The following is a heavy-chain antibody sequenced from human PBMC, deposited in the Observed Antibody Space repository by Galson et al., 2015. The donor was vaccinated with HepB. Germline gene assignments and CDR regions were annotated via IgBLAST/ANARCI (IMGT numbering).Heavy chain of an antibody. CDR1: GYTFTSYY. Sequence: SVKVSCKASGYTFTSYYIHWVRQAPGQGLEWMGIINRSGGSTSYAQKFQGRATMTRDTSTSTVYMELSSLRSEDTAVYYCARHITGTTGGMDVWGQGTTVTVSS. CDR2: INRSGGST. CDR3: ARHITGTTGGMDV. V-gene: IGHV1-46*01. D-gene: IGHD1-20*01. J-gene: IGHJ6*02.